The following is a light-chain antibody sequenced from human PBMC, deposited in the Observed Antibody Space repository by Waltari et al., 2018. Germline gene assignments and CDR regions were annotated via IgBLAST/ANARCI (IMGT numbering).Light chain of an antibody. V-gene: IGLV2-8*01. CDR3: CSHGGSNNFYI. CDR2: EVT. CDR1: RSDVGAYNY. J-gene: IGLJ1*01. Sequence: QSALTHPPSASGSPGQSVTIPCTGTRSDVGAYNYVSWYQQYPGKAPKLIIYEVTNRPSGVPDRFSGSKSGNTASLTVSGLQADDEADYYCCSHGGSNNFYIFGTGTTVTVL.